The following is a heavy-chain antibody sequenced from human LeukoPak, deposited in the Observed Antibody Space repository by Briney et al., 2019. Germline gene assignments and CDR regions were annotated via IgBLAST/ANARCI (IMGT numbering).Heavy chain of an antibody. CDR3: ARDRFSATAMAKDIDY. Sequence: GRSLRLSCAASGFTFSSYGMHWVRQAPGKGLEWVAVISYDGSNKYYADSVKGRFTISRDNSKNTLYLQMNSLRAEDTAVYYCARDRFSATAMAKDIDYWGQGTLVAVSS. J-gene: IGHJ4*02. D-gene: IGHD5-18*01. CDR1: GFTFSSYG. CDR2: ISYDGSNK. V-gene: IGHV3-30*03.